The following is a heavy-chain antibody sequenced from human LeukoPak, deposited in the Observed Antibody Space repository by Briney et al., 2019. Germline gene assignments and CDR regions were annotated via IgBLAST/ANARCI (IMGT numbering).Heavy chain of an antibody. V-gene: IGHV4-39*01. D-gene: IGHD6-6*01. CDR1: GGSISSSSYY. CDR3: ARRYSSSSLDY. CDR2: IYYSGST. J-gene: IGHJ4*02. Sequence: SETLSLTCTVSGGSISSSSYYWGWIRQPPGKGLEWIGSIYYSGSTYYNPSLKSRVTISVDTCKNQFSLKLSSVTAADTAVYYCARRYSSSSLDYWGQGTLVTVSS.